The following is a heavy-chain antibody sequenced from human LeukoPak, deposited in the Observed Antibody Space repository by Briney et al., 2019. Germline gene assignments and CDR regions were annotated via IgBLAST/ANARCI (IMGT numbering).Heavy chain of an antibody. CDR2: INAYNGNT. CDR1: GYTFTNYG. CDR3: ASGGAGTEGLFEY. Sequence: ASVKVSCKASGYTFTNYGITWVRHAPGQRLERVGWINAYNGNTSYAQNLQDRVTITTDTVTNTAYMELRGLRSDDTAVYFCASGGAGTEGLFEYWGEGTLVTVSS. D-gene: IGHD6-13*01. V-gene: IGHV1-18*01. J-gene: IGHJ4*02.